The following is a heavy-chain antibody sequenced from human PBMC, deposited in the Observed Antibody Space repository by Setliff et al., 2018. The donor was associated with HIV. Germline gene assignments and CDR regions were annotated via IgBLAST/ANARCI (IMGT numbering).Heavy chain of an antibody. CDR3: ASRVYYYDSNNFLREEGFDP. V-gene: IGHV4-34*01. D-gene: IGHD3-22*01. CDR2: INHSGNT. CDR1: GGSFRGYC. Sequence: SETLSLTCAVYGGSFRGYCWSWIRQPPGMGLEWIGEINHSGNTYYNPSLKSRVAISIDTSKNQFSLNLTSVTAADTAVYYCASRVYYYDSNNFLREEGFDPWGQGTLVTVSS. J-gene: IGHJ5*02.